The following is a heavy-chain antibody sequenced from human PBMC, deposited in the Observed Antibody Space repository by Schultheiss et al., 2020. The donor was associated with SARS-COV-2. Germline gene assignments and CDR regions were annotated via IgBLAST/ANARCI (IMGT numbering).Heavy chain of an antibody. CDR1: GGSISSSNW. J-gene: IGHJ4*02. Sequence: GSLRLSCAVSGGSISSSNWWSWVRQPPGKGLEWIGEIYHSGSTNYNPSLKSRVTISVDTSKNQFSLKLSSVTAADTAVYYCARLARYCSGGSCYSVVGYWGQGTLVTVSS. V-gene: IGHV4-4*02. CDR2: IYHSGST. CDR3: ARLARYCSGGSCYSVVGY. D-gene: IGHD2-15*01.